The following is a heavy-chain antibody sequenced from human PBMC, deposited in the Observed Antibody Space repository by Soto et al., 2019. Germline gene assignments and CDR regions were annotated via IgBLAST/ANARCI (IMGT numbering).Heavy chain of an antibody. CDR3: VKDRDRTWSFDY. CDR1: GFTFRTNG. Sequence: QVQLVESGGGVVQPGGSLRLSCVASGFTFRTNGMHWVRQAPGKGLEWVAVVAHDGSNIYYADSVRGRFTISRDNSESMLYLEMHSLTVEDTAVFYCVKDRDRTWSFDYWGQGALVTVSS. V-gene: IGHV3-30*18. CDR2: VAHDGSNI. D-gene: IGHD2-21*02. J-gene: IGHJ4*02.